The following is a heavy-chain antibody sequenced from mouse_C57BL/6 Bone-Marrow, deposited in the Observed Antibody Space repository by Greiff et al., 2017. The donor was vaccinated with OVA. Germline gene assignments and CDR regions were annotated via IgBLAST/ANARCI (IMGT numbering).Heavy chain of an antibody. CDR3: ARDPWYFDV. CDR2: ISDGGSYT. Sequence: DVHLVESGGGLVKPGGSLKLSCAASGFTFSSYAMSWVRQTPEKRLAWVATISDGGSYTYSPDNVKVRFPISRDNAKNNRYLQMSHLKSEDTAMYYCARDPWYFDVWGTGTTVTVSS. V-gene: IGHV5-4*01. J-gene: IGHJ1*03. CDR1: GFTFSSYA.